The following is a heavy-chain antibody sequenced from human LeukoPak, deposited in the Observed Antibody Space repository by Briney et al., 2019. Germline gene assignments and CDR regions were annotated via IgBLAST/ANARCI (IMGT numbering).Heavy chain of an antibody. CDR1: GYTFTAYW. CDR3: AAGTYSYYFEN. Sequence: GESLKISCNGSGYTFTAYWIGWVRQMPGKGLGWMGIIYPGDSDTKYSPSFQGQVTISADKSISTAYLHWSSLKASDTAMYYCAAGTYSYYFENWGQGTLVTVSS. J-gene: IGHJ4*02. CDR2: IYPGDSDT. D-gene: IGHD3-10*01. V-gene: IGHV5-51*01.